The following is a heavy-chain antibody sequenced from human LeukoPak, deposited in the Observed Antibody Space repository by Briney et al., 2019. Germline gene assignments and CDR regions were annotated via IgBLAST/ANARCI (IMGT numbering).Heavy chain of an antibody. D-gene: IGHD3-16*01. J-gene: IGHJ1*01. V-gene: IGHV4-59*01. CDR1: GGSINDYY. Sequence: SETLSLTCTVSGGSINDYYWTWIRQAPGKGLEWIGYISNSGTTDYNPSLKSRVTISVDTSKSQFSLKLISVTAADTAIYYCARVRGDFETDWGQGTLVTVSS. CDR2: ISNSGTT. CDR3: ARVRGDFETD.